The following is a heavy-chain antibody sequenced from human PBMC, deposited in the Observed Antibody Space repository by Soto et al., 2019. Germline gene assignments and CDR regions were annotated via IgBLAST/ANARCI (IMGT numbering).Heavy chain of an antibody. CDR2: IWYDGSNK. Sequence: QVQLVESGGGVVQPGRSLRLSCAASGFTFSSYGMHWVRQAPGKGLEWVAVIWYDGSNKYYADSVKGRFTISRDNSKNTLYLQMNSPRAEDTAVYYCARELYGDYRPPLDYWGQGTLVTVSS. CDR1: GFTFSSYG. J-gene: IGHJ4*02. CDR3: ARELYGDYRPPLDY. D-gene: IGHD4-17*01. V-gene: IGHV3-33*01.